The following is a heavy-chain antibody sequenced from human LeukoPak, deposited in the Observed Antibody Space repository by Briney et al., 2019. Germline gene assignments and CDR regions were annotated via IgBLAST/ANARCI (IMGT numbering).Heavy chain of an antibody. D-gene: IGHD3-10*01. CDR3: ARPRPNYYYGSGSKRSYYYMDV. Sequence: SETLSLTCTVSGYSISSGYYWGWIRQPPGKGLEWIGSIYHSGSTYYNPSLKSRVTISVDTSKNQFSLKLSSVTAADTAVYYCARPRPNYYYGSGSKRSYYYMDVWGKGTTVTISS. CDR1: GYSISSGYY. V-gene: IGHV4-38-2*02. CDR2: IYHSGST. J-gene: IGHJ6*03.